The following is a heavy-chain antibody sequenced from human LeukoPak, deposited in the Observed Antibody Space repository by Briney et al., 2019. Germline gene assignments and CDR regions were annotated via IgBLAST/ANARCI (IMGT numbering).Heavy chain of an antibody. CDR1: GYSFTSYW. V-gene: IGHV5-51*01. Sequence: GESLKISCKGSGYSFTSYWIGWVRQMPGRGLEWMGIIYPGDSDTRYSPSFQGQVTISADKTISTAYLQWSSLKASDTDMYYCASDYYRIDDFDLWGQGTMVTVSS. J-gene: IGHJ3*01. CDR3: ASDYYRIDDFDL. CDR2: IYPGDSDT. D-gene: IGHD4/OR15-4a*01.